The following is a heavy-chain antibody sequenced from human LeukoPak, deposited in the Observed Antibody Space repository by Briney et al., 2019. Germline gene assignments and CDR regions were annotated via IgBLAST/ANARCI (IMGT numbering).Heavy chain of an antibody. CDR1: GFTFSSYG. V-gene: IGHV3-30*02. D-gene: IGHD6-6*01. CDR3: AKVNVAALGY. J-gene: IGHJ4*02. Sequence: GGSLRLSCAASGFTFSSYGMHWVRQAPGKGLEWVAFIRYDGSNKYYADSVKHRFTISRDNSKNTLYLQMNSLRAEDTAVYYCAKVNVAALGYWGQGTLVTVSS. CDR2: IRYDGSNK.